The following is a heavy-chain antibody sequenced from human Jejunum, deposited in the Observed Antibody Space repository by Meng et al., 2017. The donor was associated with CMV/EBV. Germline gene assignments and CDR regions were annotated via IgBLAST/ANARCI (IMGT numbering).Heavy chain of an antibody. CDR2: INLSGST. D-gene: IGHD2/OR15-2a*01. CDR1: GGSLSGYY. J-gene: IGHJ4*02. CDR3: ARGNIDSRLGY. Sequence: LSCAVYGGSLSGYYWSWIRQPPGKGLEWIAEINLSGSTNYTPSLGSRATMSLDTSKNQVSLKLTSVTAADAAVYYCARGNIDSRLGYWGQGTLVTVSS. V-gene: IGHV4-34*01.